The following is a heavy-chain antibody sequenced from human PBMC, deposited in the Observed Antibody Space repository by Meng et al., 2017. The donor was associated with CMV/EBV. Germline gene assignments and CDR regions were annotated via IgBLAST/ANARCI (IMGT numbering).Heavy chain of an antibody. V-gene: IGHV2-5*01. J-gene: IGHJ3*02. D-gene: IGHD3-3*01. CDR1: GFSLNTSGVS. CDR2: IDWKDDK. CDR3: AHAYDDFWSGYYLGAFDI. Sequence: SGPTLVKPTQTLTPTCTFSGFSLNTSGVSVGWIRQPPGKALEWLALIDWKDDKRYSPSLQTRLTVTKDTSTNEVVLTVTNMDAVDTGTYFCAHAYDDFWSGYYLGAFDIWGQGTLVTVSS.